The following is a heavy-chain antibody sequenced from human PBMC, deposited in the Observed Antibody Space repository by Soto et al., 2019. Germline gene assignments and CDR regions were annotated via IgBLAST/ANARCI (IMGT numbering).Heavy chain of an antibody. CDR3: ARNGNDFWSGYRGGYYYGMDV. CDR2: ISAYNGNT. Sequence: QVQLVQSGAEVKKPGASVKVSCKASGYTFTSYGISWVRQAPGQGLEWMGWISAYNGNTNYAQKLQGRVTMTTDTSTSTAYMELRSLRSDDTAVYYRARNGNDFWSGYRGGYYYGMDVWGQGTTVTVSS. CDR1: GYTFTSYG. D-gene: IGHD3-3*01. J-gene: IGHJ6*02. V-gene: IGHV1-18*01.